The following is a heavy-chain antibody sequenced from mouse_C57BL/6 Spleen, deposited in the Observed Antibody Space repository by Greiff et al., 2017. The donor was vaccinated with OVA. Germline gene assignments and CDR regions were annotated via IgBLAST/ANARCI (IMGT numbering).Heavy chain of an antibody. CDR3: ARSGYYAMDY. J-gene: IGHJ4*01. V-gene: IGHV7-3*01. D-gene: IGHD4-1*01. CDR1: GFTFTDYY. Sequence: EVKLMESGGGLVQPGGSLSLSCAASGFTFTDYYMSWVRQPPGKALEWLGFIRNKANGYTTEYSASVKGRFTISRDNSQSILYLQMNALRAEDSATYYCARSGYYAMDYWGQGTSVTVSS. CDR2: IRNKANGYTT.